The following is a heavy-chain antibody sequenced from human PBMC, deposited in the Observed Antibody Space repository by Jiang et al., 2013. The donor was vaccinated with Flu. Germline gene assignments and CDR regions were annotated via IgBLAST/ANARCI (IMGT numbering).Heavy chain of an antibody. Sequence: GSGLVKPSQTLSLTCTVSGDSFRTGSFYWNWIRQPAGKGLEWIARTYISGYPKYNPSLKSRVTISVDRSKNQFSLRLTSVTAADTAMYYCARDRDHYYGFDIWGPKGPRSPSPQ. V-gene: IGHV4-61*02. J-gene: IGHJ6*01. CDR3: ARDRDHYYGFDI. CDR1: GDSFRTGSFY. CDR2: TYISGYP.